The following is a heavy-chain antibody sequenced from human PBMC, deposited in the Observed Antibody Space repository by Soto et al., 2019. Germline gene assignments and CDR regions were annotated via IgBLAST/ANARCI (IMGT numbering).Heavy chain of an antibody. V-gene: IGHV4-59*08. Sequence: PSETLSLTCTVSGGSISSYYWSWIRQPPGKGLEWIGYIYYSGSTYYNPSLKSRVTISVDTSKNQFSLKLSSVTAADTAVYYCARAGGSYGPTAFDYWGQGTLVTVSS. CDR3: ARAGGSYGPTAFDY. CDR1: GGSISSYY. CDR2: IYYSGST. J-gene: IGHJ4*02. D-gene: IGHD5-18*01.